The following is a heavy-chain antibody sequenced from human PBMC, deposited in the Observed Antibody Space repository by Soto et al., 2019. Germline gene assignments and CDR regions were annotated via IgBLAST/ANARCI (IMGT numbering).Heavy chain of an antibody. CDR1: GFTFSDYY. CDR3: ARYCSSTSCLRGTLIDAFDI. V-gene: IGHV3-11*01. J-gene: IGHJ3*02. Sequence: GGSLRLSCAASGFTFSDYYMSWIRQAPGKGLEWVSYISSSGSTIYYADSVKGRFTISRDNAKNSLYLQMNSLRAEDTAVYYCARYCSSTSCLRGTLIDAFDIWGQGTMVTVSS. CDR2: ISSSGSTI. D-gene: IGHD2-2*01.